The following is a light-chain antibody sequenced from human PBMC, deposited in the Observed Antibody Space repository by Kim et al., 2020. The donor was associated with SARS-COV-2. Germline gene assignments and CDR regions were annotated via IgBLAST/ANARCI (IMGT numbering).Light chain of an antibody. Sequence: DIQMTQAPSTLSASVGDRVTLTCRASHSISDWVAGYQQKPGKAPKLLIYDASSLERGVPSRFNGSGSGTEFTLTIGSLQPDDFATYYCLQDNNNSWRFGRGTKVEIK. CDR3: LQDNNNSWR. CDR2: DAS. CDR1: HSISDW. V-gene: IGKV1-5*01. J-gene: IGKJ1*01.